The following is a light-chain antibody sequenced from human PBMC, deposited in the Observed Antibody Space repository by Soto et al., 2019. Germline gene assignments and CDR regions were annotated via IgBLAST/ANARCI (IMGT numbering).Light chain of an antibody. V-gene: IGLV1-44*01. CDR3: SSYVGTNSYV. Sequence: QSALTQPPSASGTPGQRVTISCSGSSSNIGSNTVNWYQQLPGTAPKLLIYSINQRPSGVPDRFSGSKSGNTAALTVSGLQAEDEADYYCSSYVGTNSYVFGTGTKVTVL. J-gene: IGLJ1*01. CDR1: SSNIGSNT. CDR2: SIN.